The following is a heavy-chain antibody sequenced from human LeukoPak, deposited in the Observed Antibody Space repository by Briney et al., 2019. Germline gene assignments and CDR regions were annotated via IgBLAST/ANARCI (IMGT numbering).Heavy chain of an antibody. Sequence: SETLSLTCTVSGGSISSSNHYWGWIRQPPGKGLEWIGTIYYSGSTYYNPSLKSRVTISVDTSKNQFSLKLSSVTAADTAVYYCARATYYDFWSGPFDYWGQGTLVTVSS. V-gene: IGHV4-39*07. J-gene: IGHJ4*02. CDR2: IYYSGST. CDR1: GGSISSSNHY. D-gene: IGHD3-3*01. CDR3: ARATYYDFWSGPFDY.